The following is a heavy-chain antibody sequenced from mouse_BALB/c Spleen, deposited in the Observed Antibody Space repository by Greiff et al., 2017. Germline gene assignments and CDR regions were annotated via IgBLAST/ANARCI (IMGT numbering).Heavy chain of an antibody. CDR1: GYTFSSYW. CDR3: ARVGGFGNSSFDY. J-gene: IGHJ2*01. Sequence: VQLQQSGAELMKPGASVKISCKATGYTFSSYWIEWVKQRPGHGLEWIGEILPGSGSTNYNEKFKGKATFTADTSSNTAYMQLSSLTSVDSAVYYCARVGGFGNSSFDYWGQGTTLTVSS. CDR2: ILPGSGST. V-gene: IGHV1-9*01. D-gene: IGHD2-1*01.